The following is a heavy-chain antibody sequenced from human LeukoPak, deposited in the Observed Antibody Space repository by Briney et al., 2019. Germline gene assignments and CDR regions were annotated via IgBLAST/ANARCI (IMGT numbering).Heavy chain of an antibody. D-gene: IGHD1-26*01. Sequence: KPPETLSLTCTVSGASTSAYYWSWIRQPPGKGLEWIGYSYSGGNANYNPSLKSRVTISIDTSENQFSLRLTSVTAADTAIYFCAHSKRGGGYYINAFAVWGQGALVTISS. J-gene: IGHJ3*01. CDR3: AHSKRGGGYYINAFAV. V-gene: IGHV4-59*01. CDR1: GASTSAYY. CDR2: SYSGGNA.